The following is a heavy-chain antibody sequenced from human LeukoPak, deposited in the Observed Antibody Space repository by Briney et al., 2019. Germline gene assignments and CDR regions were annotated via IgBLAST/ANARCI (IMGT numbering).Heavy chain of an antibody. CDR1: GFTLSDYY. CDR3: AKDPERNYYGSGSYYMGYYFDY. D-gene: IGHD3-10*01. Sequence: PGGSLRLSCAASGFTLSDYYMDWVRQAPGQGLEWVARTRKKAKGYTTEYAASVKGRFTISRDDSKNSVDLQMNSLITEDTAVYYCAKDPERNYYGSGSYYMGYYFDYWGQGTLVTVSS. CDR2: TRKKAKGYTT. V-gene: IGHV3-72*01. J-gene: IGHJ4*02.